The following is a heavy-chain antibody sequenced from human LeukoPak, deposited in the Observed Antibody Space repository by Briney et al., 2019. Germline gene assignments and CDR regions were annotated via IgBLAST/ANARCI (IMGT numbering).Heavy chain of an antibody. CDR1: GFIFSSNY. CDR3: ARAATLAGPFDY. J-gene: IGHJ4*02. D-gene: IGHD6-13*01. V-gene: IGHV3-53*01. Sequence: PGGSLRLSCAASGFIFSSNYMSWVRQAPRKGLEWVSTIYSGGSTYYSDSVKGRFTISRDNSQNTLYLQMNSLRAEDTAVYYCARAATLAGPFDYWGQGTLVTVSA. CDR2: IYSGGST.